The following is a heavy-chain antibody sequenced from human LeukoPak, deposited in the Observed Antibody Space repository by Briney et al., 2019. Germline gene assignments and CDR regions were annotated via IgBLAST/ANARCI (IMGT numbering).Heavy chain of an antibody. D-gene: IGHD4-17*01. CDR2: ISYDGSNK. J-gene: IGHJ4*02. V-gene: IGHV3-30*04. CDR1: GFTFSSYA. Sequence: GRSLRLSCAASGFTFSSYAMHWVRQAPGKGLEWVAVISYDGSNKYYADSVKGRFTISRDNSKNTLYLQMNSLRAEDTAVYYCARESGVHYGDSTDYWGQGTLVTVSS. CDR3: ARESGVHYGDSTDY.